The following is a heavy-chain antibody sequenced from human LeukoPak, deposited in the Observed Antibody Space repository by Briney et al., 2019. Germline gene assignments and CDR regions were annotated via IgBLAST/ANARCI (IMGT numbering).Heavy chain of an antibody. Sequence: GGSPRLSCAASGFTLSDYYMSWIRQAPGKGLEWVSYSSSSGSTIYYADSVKGRFAISRDNAKNSLYLQMNSLRAEDTAVYYCARRRDFIDYWGQGTLVTVSS. D-gene: IGHD3/OR15-3a*01. V-gene: IGHV3-11*01. J-gene: IGHJ4*02. CDR2: SSSSGSTI. CDR3: ARRRDFIDY. CDR1: GFTLSDYY.